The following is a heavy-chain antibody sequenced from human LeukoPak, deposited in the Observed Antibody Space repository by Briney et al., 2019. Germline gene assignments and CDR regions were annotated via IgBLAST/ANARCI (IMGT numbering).Heavy chain of an antibody. J-gene: IGHJ3*02. CDR1: GGSISSSSYY. CDR3: ARDACSSTSCSDAFDI. V-gene: IGHV4-61*02. Sequence: SQTLSLTCTVSGGSISSSSYYWSWIRQPAGKGLEWIGRIYTRGSTNYNPSLKSRVTISVDTSKNQFSLKVSSVTAADTAVYYCARDACSSTSCSDAFDIWGQGTMVTVSS. CDR2: IYTRGST. D-gene: IGHD2-2*01.